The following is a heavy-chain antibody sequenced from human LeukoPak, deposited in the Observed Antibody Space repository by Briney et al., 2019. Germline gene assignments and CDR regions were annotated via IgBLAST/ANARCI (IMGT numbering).Heavy chain of an antibody. CDR3: ARAYCSSTSCPYYYYYMDV. D-gene: IGHD2-2*01. J-gene: IGHJ6*03. Sequence: SETLSLTCTVSGGSISSGSYYWSWIRQPAGKGLEWIGRIYTSGSTNYNPSLKSRVTMSVDTSKNQFSLKLSSVTAADTAVYYCARAYCSSTSCPYYYYYMDVWGKGTTVTVSS. CDR2: IYTSGST. V-gene: IGHV4-61*02. CDR1: GGSISSGSYY.